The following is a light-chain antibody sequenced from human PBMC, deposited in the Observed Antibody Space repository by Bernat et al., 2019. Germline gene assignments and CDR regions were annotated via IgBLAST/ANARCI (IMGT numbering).Light chain of an antibody. CDR2: GAS. CDR1: QSVSSSY. J-gene: IGKJ2*01. Sequence: EIVLTQSPGTLSLSPGERATLSCRATQSVSSSYLAWYQQKPGQAPRLLIYGASSSATGIPDRFSGSGSGTDFTLTISRLEPEVFAVYYCQQYGSSPYTVGQGTKLGIK. CDR3: QQYGSSPYT. V-gene: IGKV3-20*01.